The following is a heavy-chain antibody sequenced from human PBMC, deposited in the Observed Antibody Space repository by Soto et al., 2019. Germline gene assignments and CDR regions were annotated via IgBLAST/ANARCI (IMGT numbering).Heavy chain of an antibody. Sequence: QVQLVESGGGVVQPGRSLRLSCAASGFTFIAEGMHWVRQAPGKGLEWVAVISSDGSEKFYAASVKGRFTISRDNSKDTLYLQMNNLRAEDTAVYYCAKDRSSSWYYFENWGQGTLVTVSS. V-gene: IGHV3-30*18. D-gene: IGHD6-13*01. J-gene: IGHJ4*02. CDR2: ISSDGSEK. CDR1: GFTFIAEG. CDR3: AKDRSSSWYYFEN.